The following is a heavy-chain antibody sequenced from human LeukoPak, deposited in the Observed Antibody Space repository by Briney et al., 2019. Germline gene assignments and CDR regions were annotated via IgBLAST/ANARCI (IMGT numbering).Heavy chain of an antibody. J-gene: IGHJ6*04. CDR2: IYYSGST. Sequence: PSETLSLTCTVSGGSISSYYWSWIRQPPGKGLEWIGYIYYSGSTNYNPSLKSRVTISVDTSKNQFSLKLSSVTAADTAVYHCAVCSSTYYYYGMDVWGKGTTVTVSS. V-gene: IGHV4-59*01. D-gene: IGHD2-2*01. CDR1: GGSISSYY. CDR3: AVCSSTYYYYGMDV.